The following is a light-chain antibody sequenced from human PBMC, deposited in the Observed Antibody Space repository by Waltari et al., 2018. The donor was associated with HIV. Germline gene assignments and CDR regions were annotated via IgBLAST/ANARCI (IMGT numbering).Light chain of an antibody. J-gene: IGKJ3*01. CDR1: QDISNY. Sequence: DIQMTQSPSSLSASVGDRVTITCQASQDISNYLNWYQQKPGKAPKLLIYGASNLETGVPSMFSGSGSGTDFTFTISRLQPEDIAAYYCQQYDNLPFTFGPGTKVDIK. V-gene: IGKV1-33*01. CDR3: QQYDNLPFT. CDR2: GAS.